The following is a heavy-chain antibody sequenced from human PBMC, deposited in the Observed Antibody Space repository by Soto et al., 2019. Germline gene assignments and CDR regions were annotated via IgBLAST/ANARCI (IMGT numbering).Heavy chain of an antibody. J-gene: IGHJ4*02. D-gene: IGHD3-10*01. CDR2: IYYSGST. Sequence: PSETLSLTCTVSGGSISSYYWSWIRQPPGKGLEWIGYIYYSGSTNYNPSLKSRVTISVDTSKNQFSLKLSSVTAADTAVYYCARDRGRGVIHWGQGTLVTVPQ. V-gene: IGHV4-59*01. CDR3: ARDRGRGVIH. CDR1: GGSISSYY.